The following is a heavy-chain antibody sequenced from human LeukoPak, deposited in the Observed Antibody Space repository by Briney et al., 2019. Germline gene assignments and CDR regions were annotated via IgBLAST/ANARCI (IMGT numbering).Heavy chain of an antibody. CDR2: IHNSGST. Sequence: SETLSLTCTVSGASISTGSSYWSWIRQPAGEGLEWIGRIHNSGSTNYNPSLKSRVTISVDTSKNQFSLKLSSVTAADTAVYHCATTPGGVWNWFDPWGQGTLVTVSS. D-gene: IGHD3-16*01. V-gene: IGHV4-61*02. CDR3: ATTPGGVWNWFDP. CDR1: GASISTGSSY. J-gene: IGHJ5*02.